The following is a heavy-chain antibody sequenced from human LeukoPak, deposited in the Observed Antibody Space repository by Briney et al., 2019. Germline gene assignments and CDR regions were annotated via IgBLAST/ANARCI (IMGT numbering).Heavy chain of an antibody. CDR3: ARNPIAMVRGVIRDNWFDP. Sequence: SETLSLTCIVSGGSISSYYWSWIRQPPGKGLEWIGHIFYTGSSNYNPFLKSRVTISVDTSKNQLSLKLSSVTAADTAVYFCARNPIAMVRGVIRDNWFDPWGQGTLVTVSS. D-gene: IGHD3-10*01. CDR1: GGSISSYY. V-gene: IGHV4-59*01. CDR2: IFYTGSS. J-gene: IGHJ5*02.